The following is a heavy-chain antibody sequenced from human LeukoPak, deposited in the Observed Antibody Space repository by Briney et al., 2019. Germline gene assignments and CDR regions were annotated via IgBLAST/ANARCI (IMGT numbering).Heavy chain of an antibody. D-gene: IGHD6-19*01. J-gene: IGHJ4*02. CDR1: GXXXXXXX. CDR3: ARDVQAGPGY. CDR2: INSXGXRT. Sequence: PGGSLRLSCGXXGXXXXXXXXXXXXXAXXXXLAWVSXINSXGXRTTYADXVXGRFNSSSDNAKNTPHLQMNSLXAEDTAVYYCARDVQAGPGYWGQGTLVTVSS. V-gene: IGHV3-74*03.